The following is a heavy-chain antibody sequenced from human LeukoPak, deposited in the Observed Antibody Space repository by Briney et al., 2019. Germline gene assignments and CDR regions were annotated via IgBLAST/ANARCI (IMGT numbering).Heavy chain of an antibody. CDR3: ARAPWGGGDPDY. D-gene: IGHD2-21*02. V-gene: IGHV3-21*01. J-gene: IGHJ4*02. CDR1: GFNLTNYR. Sequence: PGGSLRLSCAASGFNLTNYRMNWVRQAPGTGLEWVASISSSSSYIYYADSAKGRFTISRDNANNSLFLQMNRLRAEDTAIYYCARAPWGGGDPDYWGQGTLVTVSS. CDR2: ISSSSSYI.